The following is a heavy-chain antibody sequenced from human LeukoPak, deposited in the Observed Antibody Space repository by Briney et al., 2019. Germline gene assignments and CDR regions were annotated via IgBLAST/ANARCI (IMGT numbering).Heavy chain of an antibody. CDR2: IYHSGST. Sequence: SETLSLTCTVSGYSISSGYYWGWIRQPPGKGLEWIGSIYHSGSTYYNPSLKSRVTISVDTSKNQFSLNLSSVTAADTAVYYCARDGSGWSDYWGQGTLVTVSS. D-gene: IGHD6-19*01. CDR1: GYSISSGYY. CDR3: ARDGSGWSDY. V-gene: IGHV4-38-2*02. J-gene: IGHJ4*02.